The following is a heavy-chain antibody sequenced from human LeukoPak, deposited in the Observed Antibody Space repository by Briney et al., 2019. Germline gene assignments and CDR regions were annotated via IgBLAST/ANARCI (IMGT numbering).Heavy chain of an antibody. CDR3: ARVGSGSYLDY. J-gene: IGHJ4*02. D-gene: IGHD3-10*01. V-gene: IGHV4-59*01. CDR1: GGSISSYY. CDR2: IYYSGST. Sequence: SETLSLTCTVSGGSISSYYWSWIRQPPGKGLEWIGYIYYSGSTNYNPSLKSRVTISVDTSKNQFSLKLSSVTAADTAVYYCARVGSGSYLDYWGQGTLVTVST.